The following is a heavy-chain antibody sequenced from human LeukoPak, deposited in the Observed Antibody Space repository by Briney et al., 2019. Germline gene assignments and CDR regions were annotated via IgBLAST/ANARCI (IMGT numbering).Heavy chain of an antibody. Sequence: ASVKVSCKASGYTFTSYYIHWVRQAPGQGLEWMGIINPTAGSTYYAQKFQGRVTMTRDTSTSTVYMELSSLRSEDTAVYYCARGGYSYGHRGNWFDPWGQGTLVTVSS. D-gene: IGHD5-18*01. CDR1: GYTFTSYY. J-gene: IGHJ5*02. V-gene: IGHV1-46*01. CDR3: ARGGYSYGHRGNWFDP. CDR2: INPTAGST.